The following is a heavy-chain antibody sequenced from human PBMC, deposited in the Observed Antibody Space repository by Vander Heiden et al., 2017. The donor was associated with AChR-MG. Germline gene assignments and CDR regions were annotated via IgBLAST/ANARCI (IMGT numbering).Heavy chain of an antibody. CDR2: INAGNGNT. CDR3: ARVRVANWYFDL. Sequence: QVQLVQSGAEVKKPGASVKVSCKASGYTFTSYAMHWVRQAPGQRLEWMGWINAGNGNTKYSQKFQGRVTITRDTSASTAYMELSSLRSEDTAVYYCARVRVANWYFDLWGRGTLVTVSS. J-gene: IGHJ2*01. CDR1: GYTFTSYA. D-gene: IGHD3-3*01. V-gene: IGHV1-3*01.